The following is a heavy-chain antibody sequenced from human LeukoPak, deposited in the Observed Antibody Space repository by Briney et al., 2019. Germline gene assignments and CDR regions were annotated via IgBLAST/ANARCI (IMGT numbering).Heavy chain of an antibody. J-gene: IGHJ4*02. D-gene: IGHD3-22*01. CDR1: GGSISSYY. V-gene: IGHV4-59*01. Sequence: SETLSLTCTVSGGSISSYYWSWIRQPPGKGLEWIGYIYYSGSTNYNPSLKSRVTISVDTSKNQFSLKLSSVTAADTAVYYCARLRGLRYYDSSGYYYFDYWGQGTLVTVSS. CDR2: IYYSGST. CDR3: ARLRGLRYYDSSGYYYFDY.